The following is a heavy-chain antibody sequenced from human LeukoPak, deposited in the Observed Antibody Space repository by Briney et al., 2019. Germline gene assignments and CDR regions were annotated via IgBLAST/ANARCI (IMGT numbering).Heavy chain of an antibody. CDR1: EFTFSSYW. Sequence: GGCLRLSCAASEFTFSSYWMSWVRQAPGKGLEWVANIKQDGSEKYYVDSVKGRFTISRDNAKNSLYLQMNSLRAEDTAVYYCARKGYSCGGFDYWGQGTLVTVSS. CDR3: ARKGYSCGGFDY. D-gene: IGHD5-18*01. V-gene: IGHV3-7*03. J-gene: IGHJ4*02. CDR2: IKQDGSEK.